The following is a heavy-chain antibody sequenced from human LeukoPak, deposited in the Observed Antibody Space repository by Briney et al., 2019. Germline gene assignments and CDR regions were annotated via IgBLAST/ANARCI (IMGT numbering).Heavy chain of an antibody. D-gene: IGHD3-10*01. J-gene: IGHJ4*02. CDR3: AKDRGSEEIDY. CDR2: ISYDGSNK. Sequence: GGSLRLSCAASGFTFSSYAMHWVRQAPGKGLEWVAVISYDGSNKYYADSVKGRFTISRDNSKNTLYLQMNSLRAEDTAVYYCAKDRGSEEIDYWGQGTLVTVSS. V-gene: IGHV3-30*04. CDR1: GFTFSSYA.